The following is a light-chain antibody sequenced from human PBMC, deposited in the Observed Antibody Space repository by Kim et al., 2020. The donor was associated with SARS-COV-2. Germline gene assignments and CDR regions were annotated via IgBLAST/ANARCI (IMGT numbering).Light chain of an antibody. CDR2: QDI. CDR1: KLGEKY. CDR3: QAWDSSTVV. V-gene: IGLV3-1*01. Sequence: SYELTQPPSVSVSPGQTAYITCSGGKLGEKYAYWYHQRPGQSPVLVIYQDIKRPSGIPDRFSGSNSGNTATLTISGTQAMDEGDYYCQAWDSSTVVFGGGTQLTVL. J-gene: IGLJ3*02.